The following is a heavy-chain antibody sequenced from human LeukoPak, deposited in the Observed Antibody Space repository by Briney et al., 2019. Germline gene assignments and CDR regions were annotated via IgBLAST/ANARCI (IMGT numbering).Heavy chain of an antibody. Sequence: SLRLSCXASXFXFSSYSMNWVRQAPGKGLEWVSSISSSSSYIYYAGSVKGRFTISRDNAKNSLYLQMNSLRAEDTAVYYCARGFYGDYVPFDYWGQGTLVTVSS. J-gene: IGHJ4*02. V-gene: IGHV3-21*01. D-gene: IGHD4-17*01. CDR3: ARGFYGDYVPFDY. CDR1: XFXFSSYS. CDR2: ISSSSSYI.